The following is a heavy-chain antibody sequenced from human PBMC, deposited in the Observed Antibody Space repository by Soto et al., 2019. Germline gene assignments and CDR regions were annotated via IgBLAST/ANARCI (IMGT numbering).Heavy chain of an antibody. CDR1: GYTFTSYA. J-gene: IGHJ6*03. V-gene: IGHV1-3*01. CDR3: ARERWVLRFLEWFPPMDV. Sequence: GASVKVSCKASGYTFTSYAMHWVRQAPGQRLEWMGWINAGNGNTKYSQKFQGRVTITRDTSASTAYMELSSLRSEDTAVYYCARERWVLRFLEWFPPMDVWGKGTTVTVSS. CDR2: INAGNGNT. D-gene: IGHD3-3*01.